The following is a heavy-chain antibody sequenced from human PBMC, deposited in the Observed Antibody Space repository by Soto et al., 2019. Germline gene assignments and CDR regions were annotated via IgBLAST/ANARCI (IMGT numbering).Heavy chain of an antibody. D-gene: IGHD3-10*01. Sequence: QVQLVESGGGVVQPGRSLRLSCAASGFTFSSYGMNWVRQAPGKGLEWVAVIWYDGSNKYYADSVKGRFTISRDNSKNALYMQMNRRRAEDTAVYCWARGLLRAGMDVWGQGTTVTVSS. CDR1: GFTFSSYG. CDR2: IWYDGSNK. V-gene: IGHV3-33*01. J-gene: IGHJ6*02. CDR3: ARGLLRAGMDV.